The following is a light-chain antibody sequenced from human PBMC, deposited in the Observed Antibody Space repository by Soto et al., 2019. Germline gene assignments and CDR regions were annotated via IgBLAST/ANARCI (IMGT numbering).Light chain of an antibody. CDR2: EVS. CDR1: SSDIGGYKF. V-gene: IGLV2-14*01. Sequence: QSALTQPASVSGSPEQSITISCTGTSSDIGGYKFVSWYQHHPGKAPKLIIYEVSNRPSGVSNRFSGSKSGNTASLTISGLQPDDEADYYCSSYTSSSSLYVFGPGTKVTV. CDR3: SSYTSSSSLYV. J-gene: IGLJ1*01.